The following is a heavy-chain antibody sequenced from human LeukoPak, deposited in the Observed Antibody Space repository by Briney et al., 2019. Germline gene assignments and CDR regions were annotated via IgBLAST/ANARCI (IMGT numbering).Heavy chain of an antibody. D-gene: IGHD5-18*01. CDR1: GGSISSYY. V-gene: IGHV4-59*01. CDR3: ARGTTGGYSYGRFDY. CDR2: IYYSGST. J-gene: IGHJ4*02. Sequence: SETLSLTCTVSGGSISSYYWSWIRQPPGKGLEWIGYIYYSGSTNYNPSLKSRVTISVDTSKNQFSLKLSSVTAADTAVYYCARGTTGGYSYGRFDYWGQGTLVTVSS.